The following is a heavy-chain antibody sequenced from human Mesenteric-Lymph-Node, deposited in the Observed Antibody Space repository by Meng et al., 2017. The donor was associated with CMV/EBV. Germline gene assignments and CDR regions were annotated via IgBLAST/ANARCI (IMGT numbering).Heavy chain of an antibody. D-gene: IGHD5-12*01. CDR2: ISYDGSNQ. CDR1: GFPFSSYA. CDR3: ARTPLGATAY. J-gene: IGHJ4*02. V-gene: IGHV3-30*04. Sequence: LSCAASGFPFSSYAMHWVRQAPGEGLEWVAVISYDGSNQYYADSVRGRFTISRDNSKNTLYLQMNSLRAEDTAVYYCARTPLGATAYWGQGTLVTVSS.